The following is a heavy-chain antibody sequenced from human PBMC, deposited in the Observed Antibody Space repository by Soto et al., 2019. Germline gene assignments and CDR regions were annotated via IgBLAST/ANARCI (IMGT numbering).Heavy chain of an antibody. CDR3: AKDLEGIVYYFDY. J-gene: IGHJ4*02. D-gene: IGHD1-26*01. V-gene: IGHV3-23*01. CDR1: GFTFSSYA. Sequence: EVQLLESGGGWVQPGGSLTLSCAASGFTFSSYAVSWVRQGPGKGLEWVSAISGSGGSTYYAASVKGRFTISRDNSKNTLYLQMNSLRAEDTAVYYCAKDLEGIVYYFDYWGQGTLVTVSS. CDR2: ISGSGGST.